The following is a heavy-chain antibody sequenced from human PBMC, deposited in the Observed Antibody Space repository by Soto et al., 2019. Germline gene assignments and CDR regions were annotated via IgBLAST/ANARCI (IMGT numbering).Heavy chain of an antibody. CDR2: INPNSGGT. D-gene: IGHD6-19*01. V-gene: IGHV1-2*02. CDR3: ARRSSGWSDY. CDR1: GYTFSDYY. J-gene: IGHJ4*02. Sequence: QVQLVQSGAEVKKPGASVKVSCKASGYTFSDYYVHWVRQAPGQGLEWMGWINPNSGGTNYAQKFQGRVTMTRDTSISTAYMELSILTSDDTAMYYCARRSSGWSDYWGQGTLVTVSS.